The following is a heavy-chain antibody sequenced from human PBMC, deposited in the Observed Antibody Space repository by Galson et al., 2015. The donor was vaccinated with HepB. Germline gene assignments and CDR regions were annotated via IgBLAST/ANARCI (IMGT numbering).Heavy chain of an antibody. Sequence: SVKVSCKVSGYTLTELSMHWVRQAPGKGLEWMGGFDPEDGETIYAQKFQGRVTMTEDTSTDTAYMELSSLRSEDTAVYYCATGYTIFGVVMDRKFDYWGQGTLVTVSS. CDR3: ATGYTIFGVVMDRKFDY. D-gene: IGHD3-3*01. V-gene: IGHV1-24*01. CDR1: GYTLTELS. J-gene: IGHJ4*02. CDR2: FDPEDGET.